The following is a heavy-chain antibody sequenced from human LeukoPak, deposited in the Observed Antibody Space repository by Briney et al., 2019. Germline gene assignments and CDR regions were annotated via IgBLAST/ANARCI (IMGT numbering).Heavy chain of an antibody. CDR2: IYYRGNT. CDR3: ARGSGYVRGDFDY. V-gene: IGHV4-30-4*01. J-gene: IGHJ4*02. D-gene: IGHD5-12*01. CDR1: GGSISSDDSY. Sequence: SQTLSLTCTVSGGSISSDDSYWSWIRQAPGKGLEWIGYIYYRGNTHYNPSLKSRVTMSVDTSTNQFSLRLSSVTAADTAVYYCARGSGYVRGDFDYWGQGTLVTVSS.